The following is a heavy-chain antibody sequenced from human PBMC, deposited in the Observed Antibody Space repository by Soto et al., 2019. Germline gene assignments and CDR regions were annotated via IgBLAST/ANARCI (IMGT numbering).Heavy chain of an antibody. D-gene: IGHD2-2*01. CDR3: ARHDCISTSCYYYYYYGMDV. CDR1: GDTFNFYS. J-gene: IGHJ6*02. V-gene: IGHV1-69*02. CDR2: VNPIVSMS. Sequence: SVKVSCKASGDTFNFYSINWVRQAPGLGLEWMGRVNPIVSMSNYAQKFQGRVTITADESTSTAYMELSSLRSEDTAVYYCARHDCISTSCYYYYYYGMDVWGQGTTVTVSS.